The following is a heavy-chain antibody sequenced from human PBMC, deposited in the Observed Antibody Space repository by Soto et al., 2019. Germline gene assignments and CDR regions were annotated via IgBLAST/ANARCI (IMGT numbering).Heavy chain of an antibody. Sequence: SESLSLTCGVYGGSFSGYYWNWIRQPPGKGLEWIGEINPSGGTNYNPSLKSRVTISVDTSKNQFSLKLSSVTAADTAVYYCARVGYDFWTAIDYWGQGTLVTVS. J-gene: IGHJ4*02. CDR2: INPSGGT. D-gene: IGHD3-3*01. V-gene: IGHV4-34*01. CDR1: GGSFSGYY. CDR3: ARVGYDFWTAIDY.